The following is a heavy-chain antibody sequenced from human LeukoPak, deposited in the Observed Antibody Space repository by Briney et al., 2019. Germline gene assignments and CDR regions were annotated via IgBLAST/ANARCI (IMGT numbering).Heavy chain of an antibody. D-gene: IGHD5-18*01. CDR3: ARGLVDVSMVKDYFDY. CDR1: GGTFSSYA. CDR2: IIPILGIA. Sequence: SVKVSCKASGGTFSSYAISWVRQAPGQGLEWMGRIIPILGIANYAQKFQGRVTITADKSTSTAYMELSSLRSEDTAVYYCARGLVDVSMVKDYFDYWGQGALVTVTS. J-gene: IGHJ4*02. V-gene: IGHV1-69*04.